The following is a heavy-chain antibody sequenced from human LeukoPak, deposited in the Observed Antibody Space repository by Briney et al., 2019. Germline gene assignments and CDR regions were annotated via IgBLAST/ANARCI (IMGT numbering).Heavy chain of an antibody. CDR3: ARARLRPRINDC. Sequence: SQTLSLTCAVYGGSFSGYYWSWIRQPPGKGLEWIGEINHSGSTNYNPSLKSRVTISVDTSKNQFSLKLSSVTAADTAVYYCARARLRPRINDCWGQGTLVTVSS. V-gene: IGHV4-34*01. J-gene: IGHJ4*02. CDR2: INHSGST. CDR1: GGSFSGYY. D-gene: IGHD5-12*01.